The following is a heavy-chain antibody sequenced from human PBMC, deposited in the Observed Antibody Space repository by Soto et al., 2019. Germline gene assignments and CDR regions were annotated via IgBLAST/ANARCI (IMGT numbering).Heavy chain of an antibody. CDR2: ISAYNGNT. Sequence: QVQLVQSGGEVKRPGASVKVSCKASGYTFTTYGISWVRQAPGQGLEWMGWISAYNGNTNYAQKFQERVTMTTDASTSTAYMEVRSLRTADTAIYYHARDNIAVHPGWFDPWGQGTLVIVSS. CDR3: ARDNIAVHPGWFDP. D-gene: IGHD6-6*01. CDR1: GYTFTTYG. J-gene: IGHJ5*02. V-gene: IGHV1-18*01.